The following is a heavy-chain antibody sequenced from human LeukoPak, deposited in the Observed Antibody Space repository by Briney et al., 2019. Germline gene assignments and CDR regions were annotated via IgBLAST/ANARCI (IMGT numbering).Heavy chain of an antibody. CDR2: VYYTGTT. Sequence: SETLSLTCSVSGGSIGNGRAYWGWIRQSPGKGPEWIGTVYYTGTTYYNPSLQSRVTISSDTSKNQFSLKLTSVTAADTAVYYCARPLSISGYFYDAFDIWGQGTMVTVSS. CDR3: ARPLSISGYFYDAFDI. V-gene: IGHV4-39*07. J-gene: IGHJ3*02. CDR1: GGSIGNGRAY. D-gene: IGHD3-22*01.